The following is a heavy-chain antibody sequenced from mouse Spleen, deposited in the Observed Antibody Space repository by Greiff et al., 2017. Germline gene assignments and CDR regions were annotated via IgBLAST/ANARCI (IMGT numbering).Heavy chain of an antibody. Sequence: DVKLVESGGGLVKPGGSLKLSCAASGFTFSDYGMHWVRQAPEKGLEWVAYISSGSSTIYYADTVKGRFTISRDNAKNTLFLQMTSLRSEDTAMYYCARTWPYYYAMDYWGQGTSVTVSS. CDR3: ARTWPYYYAMDY. CDR2: ISSGSSTI. V-gene: IGHV5-17*01. CDR1: GFTFSDYG. J-gene: IGHJ4*01.